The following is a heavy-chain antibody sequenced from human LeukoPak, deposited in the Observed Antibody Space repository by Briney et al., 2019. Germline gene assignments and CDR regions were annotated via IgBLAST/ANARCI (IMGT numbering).Heavy chain of an antibody. V-gene: IGHV1-18*01. CDR3: ARIDLAYGSGTYYTSYFEY. J-gene: IGHJ4*02. CDR1: GYTFTSYG. Sequence: ASVKVSCKASGYTFTSYGITWVRQAPGQGLEWMGWISAYNGKTNCVQRFQGRVTMTTETSTSTAYMELRSLRSDDAAVYYCARIDLAYGSGTYYTSYFEYWGQGTLVTVSS. CDR2: ISAYNGKT. D-gene: IGHD3-10*01.